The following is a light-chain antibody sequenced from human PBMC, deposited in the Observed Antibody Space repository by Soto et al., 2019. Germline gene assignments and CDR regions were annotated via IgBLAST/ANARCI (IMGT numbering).Light chain of an antibody. V-gene: IGKV1-39*01. CDR1: QSISSY. CDR3: QQSYSTPQRT. J-gene: IGKJ1*01. Sequence: DIQMTQSPSSLSASVGDRVTITCRASQSISSYLNWYQQTPGKAPKLLIYAASSLQSGVPSRFSGSGSGTDFTLTISSLQPEDFATYYCQQSYSTPQRTFGQGTKVDIK. CDR2: AAS.